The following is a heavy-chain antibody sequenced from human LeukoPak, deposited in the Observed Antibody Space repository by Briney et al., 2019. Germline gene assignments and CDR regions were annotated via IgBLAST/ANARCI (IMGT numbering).Heavy chain of an antibody. D-gene: IGHD1-26*01. CDR1: GFTFSRNA. CDR3: ASLPHSRGGSYSDY. V-gene: IGHV3-23*05. J-gene: IGHJ4*02. CDR2: IDTSGTVT. Sequence: GGSLRLSCAVSGFTFSRNAMTWVRQAPGKGLEWVSTIDTSGTVTYYVDSVKGRFAISRDNSRDTLWLQMNSLRADDTAVYYCASLPHSRGGSYSDYWGQGTLVTVSS.